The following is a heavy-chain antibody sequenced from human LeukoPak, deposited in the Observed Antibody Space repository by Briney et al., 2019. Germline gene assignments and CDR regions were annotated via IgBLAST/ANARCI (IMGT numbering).Heavy chain of an antibody. V-gene: IGHV1-2*02. Sequence: GASVKVSCKASGYTFTGYYMHWMRPAPGQGLEWMGWINPNSGGTSYTQNFQGRVTMTRDTSISTAYMELSGLTSDDTAVYYCARDRVMVRGVNAFDIWGQGTMVTVSS. CDR3: ARDRVMVRGVNAFDI. J-gene: IGHJ3*02. D-gene: IGHD3-10*01. CDR1: GYTFTGYY. CDR2: INPNSGGT.